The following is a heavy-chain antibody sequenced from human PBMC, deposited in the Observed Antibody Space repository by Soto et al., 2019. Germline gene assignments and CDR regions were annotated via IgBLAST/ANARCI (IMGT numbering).Heavy chain of an antibody. Sequence: QVQLVQSGAEEKKPGASVKVSCKASGYTFTSYAMHWVRQAPGQRLEWMGWINAGNGNTKYSQKFQGRVTITRDTSASTAYIELSSLRSDDTAVDYCARSPGIAVADYWGQGTLVTVSS. V-gene: IGHV1-3*05. CDR1: GYTFTSYA. D-gene: IGHD6-19*01. CDR3: ARSPGIAVADY. J-gene: IGHJ4*02. CDR2: INAGNGNT.